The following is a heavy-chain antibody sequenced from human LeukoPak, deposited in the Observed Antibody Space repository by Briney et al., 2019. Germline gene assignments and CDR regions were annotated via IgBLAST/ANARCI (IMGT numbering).Heavy chain of an antibody. V-gene: IGHV4-59*01. CDR3: ARGHPQLGTVAFDI. D-gene: IGHD7-27*01. CDR1: GGSISSYY. J-gene: IGHJ3*02. CDR2: IYYSGST. Sequence: SETLSPTCTVSGGSISSYYWSWIRQPPGKGLEWIGYIYYSGSTNYNPPLKSRVTISVDTSKNQFSLKLSSVTAADTAVYYCARGHPQLGTVAFDIWGQGTMVTVSS.